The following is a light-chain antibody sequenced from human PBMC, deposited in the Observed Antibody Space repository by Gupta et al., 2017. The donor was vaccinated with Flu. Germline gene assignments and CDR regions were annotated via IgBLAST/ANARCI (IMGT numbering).Light chain of an antibody. CDR2: GAS. CDR1: QSVSSSN. Sequence: ERATLSCRASQSVSSSNLAWYQQKPGQAPRLPIYGASSRATGIPDRFSGSGSGTDFTLTISRLEPEDFAVYYCQQYGSSPRTFGQGTKVEIK. CDR3: QQYGSSPRT. V-gene: IGKV3-20*01. J-gene: IGKJ1*01.